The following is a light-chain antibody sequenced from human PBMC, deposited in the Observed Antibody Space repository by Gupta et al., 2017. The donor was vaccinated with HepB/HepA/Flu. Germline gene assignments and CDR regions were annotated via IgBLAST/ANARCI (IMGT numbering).Light chain of an antibody. J-gene: IGLJ1*01. CDR2: VNS. CDR1: RSNSGVGYE. CDR3: QSYDSTLGGSNDV. Sequence: HSVLTQPPSVSAAPRQRVPISCTGTRSNSGVGYEVHGYQHLTGTGPTLLSEVNSIRPSGVPDRFSGSESGSSASLAITGIQDQDEADYDCQSYDSTLGGSNDVFGTGTKVTVL. V-gene: IGLV1-40*01.